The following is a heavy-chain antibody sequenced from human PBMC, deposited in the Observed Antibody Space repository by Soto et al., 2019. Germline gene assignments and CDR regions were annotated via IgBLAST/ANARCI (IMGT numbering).Heavy chain of an antibody. CDR1: GGSFSGYY. D-gene: IGHD3-9*01. CDR2: INHSGST. J-gene: IGHJ4*02. CDR3: ARIPTKSRKQLRYFDWHFDY. Sequence: SETLSLTCAVYGGSFSGYYWSWIRQPPGKGLEWIGEINHSGSTNYNPSLKSRVTISVDTSKNQFSLKLSSVTAADTAVYYCARIPTKSRKQLRYFDWHFDYWGQGTLVT. V-gene: IGHV4-34*01.